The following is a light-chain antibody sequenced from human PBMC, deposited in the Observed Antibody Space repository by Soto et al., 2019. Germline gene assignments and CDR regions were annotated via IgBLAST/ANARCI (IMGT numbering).Light chain of an antibody. Sequence: EIVLTQSPATLSLSPGDRATLSCRASQSVSSYLAWYQQKPGHAPRLLIYDASNRAAGIPARLSGSGSGTDFTLTITSLEPEDFAVYYCQQRSNWPPTFGGGTKVEIK. V-gene: IGKV3-11*01. J-gene: IGKJ4*01. CDR1: QSVSSY. CDR2: DAS. CDR3: QQRSNWPPT.